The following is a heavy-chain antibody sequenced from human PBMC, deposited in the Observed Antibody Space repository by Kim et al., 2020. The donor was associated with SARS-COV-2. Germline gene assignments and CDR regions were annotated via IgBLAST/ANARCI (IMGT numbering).Heavy chain of an antibody. J-gene: IGHJ4*02. V-gene: IGHV4-59*01. CDR2: IYYSGST. D-gene: IGHD2-2*01. Sequence: SETLSLTCTVSGGSISSYYWSWIRQPPGKGLEWIGYIYYSGSTNYNPSLKSRVTISVDTSKNQFSLKLSSVTAVDTAVYYCARAVDQLQVFYWGQGTLVTVSS. CDR3: ARAVDQLQVFY. CDR1: GGSISSYY.